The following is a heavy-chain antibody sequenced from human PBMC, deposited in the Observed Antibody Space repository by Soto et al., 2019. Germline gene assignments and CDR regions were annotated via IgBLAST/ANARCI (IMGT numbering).Heavy chain of an antibody. V-gene: IGHV5-10-1*01. D-gene: IGHD2-2*02. CDR1: GYSFTSYW. CDR3: ARQDIVVVPAAIRAEYYYYYGMDV. CDR2: IDPSDPYT. Sequence: PGESLKISCKGSGYSFTSYWISWVRQMPGKGLEWMGRIDPSDPYTNYSPSFQGHVTISADKSISTAYLQWSSLKASDTAMYYCARQDIVVVPAAIRAEYYYYYGMDVWGQGTTVTVSS. J-gene: IGHJ6*02.